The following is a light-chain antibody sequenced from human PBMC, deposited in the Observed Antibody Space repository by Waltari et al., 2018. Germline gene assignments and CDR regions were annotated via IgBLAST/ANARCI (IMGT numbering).Light chain of an antibody. CDR2: AGS. Sequence: DIQMTQSPSSLSASVGDRVTITCRASQSISSYLNWYQQKPGKAPKLLIYAGSSLQSGVPSRFSGSGSGTDFTLTISSLQPEDFATYYCQQSYSTPQTFGGGTKVEIK. CDR3: QQSYSTPQT. CDR1: QSISSY. J-gene: IGKJ4*01. V-gene: IGKV1-39*01.